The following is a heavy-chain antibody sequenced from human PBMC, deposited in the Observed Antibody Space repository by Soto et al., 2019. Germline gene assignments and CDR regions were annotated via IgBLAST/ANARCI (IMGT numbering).Heavy chain of an antibody. J-gene: IGHJ5*02. V-gene: IGHV4-4*02. Sequence: QVQLQESGPGLVKPSGTLSLTCVVSGDSISSSIWWGWVRQPPGKGLESMAEIYHSGSTNYTPSLKSPVTLSVDKSRNQCTLKLSSVTAADTAVYYCARGSGNWFDPWGQGTLVTVSS. CDR1: GDSISSSIW. CDR2: IYHSGST. D-gene: IGHD3-10*01. CDR3: ARGSGNWFDP.